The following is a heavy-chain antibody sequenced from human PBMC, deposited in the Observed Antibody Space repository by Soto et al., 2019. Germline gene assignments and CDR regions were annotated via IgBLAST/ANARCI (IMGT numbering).Heavy chain of an antibody. CDR2: MQPSSGRT. D-gene: IGHD1-26*01. CDR3: ARGVTAGGDY. J-gene: IGHJ4*02. CDR1: GYSFTSLD. V-gene: IGHV1-8*01. Sequence: QVQLVQSGAEVREPGASVKVSCKASGYSFTSLDINWVRQTTGQGLEWMGWMQPSSGRTGYAQKCQGRVTMTRDTSINPAYMELSSLTSDYTAFYYCARGVTAGGDYWGQGTLVTVSS.